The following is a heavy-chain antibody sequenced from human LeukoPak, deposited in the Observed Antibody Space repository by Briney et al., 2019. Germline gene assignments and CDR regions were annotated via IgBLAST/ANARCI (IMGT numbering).Heavy chain of an antibody. Sequence: PSETLSLTCDVYGGSCDDYYCSWIRQPPGKGLEWIGEIHPSGIFYYNSSLMSRVTISIDTSKSQFSLRLTSVTAADTAFYYCARGRDRSKAGDHWGQGSLVAVSS. J-gene: IGHJ4*02. CDR3: ARGRDRSKAGDH. CDR1: GGSCDDYY. CDR2: IHPSGIF. D-gene: IGHD5-24*01. V-gene: IGHV4-34*01.